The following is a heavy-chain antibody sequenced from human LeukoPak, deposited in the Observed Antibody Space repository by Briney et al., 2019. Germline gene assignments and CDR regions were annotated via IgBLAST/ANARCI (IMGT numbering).Heavy chain of an antibody. D-gene: IGHD3-3*01. V-gene: IGHV3-48*01. CDR2: ISSSSCTR. Sequence: PGGSLRLSCAASGFTFSSFSMNWVRQAPGKGLQWVSYISSSSCTRYYADSVQGRFTISRDNAKLYLQMNSLRAEDTAVYYCARRSTIFGGYYYMDVWGKGTKVTVSS. CDR1: GFTFSSFS. J-gene: IGHJ6*03. CDR3: ARRSTIFGGYYYMDV.